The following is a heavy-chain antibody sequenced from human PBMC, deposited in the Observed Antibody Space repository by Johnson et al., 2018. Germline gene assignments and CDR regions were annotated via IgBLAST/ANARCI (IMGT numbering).Heavy chain of an antibody. J-gene: IGHJ6*01. D-gene: IGHD6-19*01. CDR3: AKAQDGSGWAIYYYVMDV. Sequence: VQLVQSGGGLVQPGGSLRLSCAASGFTFSNYAMSWVRQAPGKGLEWVSGISGSGGSTYYADSVKGRFTISRDNSKNTLYLQMNSLRAEDTAVYYCAKAQDGSGWAIYYYVMDVWGQGTTVTVSS. V-gene: IGHV3-23*04. CDR2: ISGSGGST. CDR1: GFTFSNYA.